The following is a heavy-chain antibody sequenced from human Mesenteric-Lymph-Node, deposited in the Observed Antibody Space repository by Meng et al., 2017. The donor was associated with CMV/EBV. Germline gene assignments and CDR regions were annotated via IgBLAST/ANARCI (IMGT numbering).Heavy chain of an antibody. J-gene: IGHJ4*02. CDR1: GGSISSYY. CDR3: ARGSHYDILTGYSPAPNFDY. D-gene: IGHD3-9*01. V-gene: IGHV4-59*01. Sequence: GSLRPSCTVSGGSISSYYWSWIRQPPGKGLEWIGYIYYSGSTNYNPSLKSRVTISVDTSKNQFSLKLSSVTAADTAVYYCARGSHYDILTGYSPAPNFDYWGQGTLVTVSS. CDR2: IYYSGST.